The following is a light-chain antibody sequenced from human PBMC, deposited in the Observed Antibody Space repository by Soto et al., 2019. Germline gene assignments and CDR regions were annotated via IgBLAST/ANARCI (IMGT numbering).Light chain of an antibody. CDR1: QDITTS. V-gene: IGKV1-33*01. J-gene: IGKJ1*01. Sequence: DIPMTQSPSSLSASVGDRVTITCQASQDITTSLSWYQQKPGQAPKILLFDSSNLETGVPSRFSGSGSGTDFTFTISSLQPEDIATYYCQQYDNLPRTFGQGTKVEIK. CDR3: QQYDNLPRT. CDR2: DSS.